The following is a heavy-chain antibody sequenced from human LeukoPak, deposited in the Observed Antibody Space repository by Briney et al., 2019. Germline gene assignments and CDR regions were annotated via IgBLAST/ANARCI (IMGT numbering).Heavy chain of an antibody. Sequence: GESLKISCEGSGYTFGNYWIGWVRQMPGKGLEWMGIINPHDSVTRYSPSLQGQVTISADKSISTAFLQWSSLKASDTAMYYCARSHSSGALDAFDIWGQGTMVTVYS. D-gene: IGHD6-19*01. CDR1: GYTFGNYW. J-gene: IGHJ3*02. V-gene: IGHV5-51*01. CDR2: INPHDSVT. CDR3: ARSHSSGALDAFDI.